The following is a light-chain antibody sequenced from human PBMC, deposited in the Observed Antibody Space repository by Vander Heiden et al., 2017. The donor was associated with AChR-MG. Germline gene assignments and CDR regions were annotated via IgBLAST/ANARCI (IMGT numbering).Light chain of an antibody. CDR1: QGILNY. Sequence: DIQVTQSPTFLSASVGDRVAITCRTSQGILNYVAWYRQGPGQAPDLLISGVPSRFSDSGSETEFTLTISSLQPEDSRMYYCQQVPSYAFTFGDGT. V-gene: IGKV1-9*01. CDR3: QQVPSYAFT. J-gene: IGKJ4*01.